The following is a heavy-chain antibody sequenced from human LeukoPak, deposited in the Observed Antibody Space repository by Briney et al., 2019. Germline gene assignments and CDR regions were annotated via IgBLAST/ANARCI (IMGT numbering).Heavy chain of an antibody. CDR2: IYYSGST. V-gene: IGHV4-39*01. CDR3: ARRRYYDSSGYFNYFDY. CDR1: GGSISSSSYY. Sequence: PSETLSLTCTVSGGSISSSSYYWGWIRQPPGKGLEWIGSIYYSGSTYYNPSLKSRVTISVDTSKNQFSLKLSPVTAADTAVYYCARRRYYDSSGYFNYFDYWGQGTLVTVSS. D-gene: IGHD3-22*01. J-gene: IGHJ4*02.